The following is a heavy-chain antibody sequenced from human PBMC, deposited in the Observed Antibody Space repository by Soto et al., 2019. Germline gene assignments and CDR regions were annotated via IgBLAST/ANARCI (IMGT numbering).Heavy chain of an antibody. D-gene: IGHD3-22*01. CDR2: ISSSSSYI. V-gene: IGHV3-21*01. J-gene: IGHJ4*02. Sequence: EVQLVESGGGLVKPGGSLRLSCAASGFTFSSYSMNWVRQAPGKGLEWVSSISSSSSYIYYADSVKGRFTISRDNAKNSLYVQMNSLRAEDTAVYYCATGEYYYDSSGYYYCWGQGTLVTVSS. CDR1: GFTFSSYS. CDR3: ATGEYYYDSSGYYYC.